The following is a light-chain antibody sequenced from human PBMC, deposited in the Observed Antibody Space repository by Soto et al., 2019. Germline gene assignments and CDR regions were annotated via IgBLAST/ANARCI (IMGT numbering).Light chain of an antibody. J-gene: IGKJ1*01. V-gene: IGKV1-39*01. Sequence: EIQITQSPAPLSAYVGTRVTITCRASQSISTYLNWYQKKPGKAPNLLIYDASRLQSGVPARFSGSGSGTDFILTINSLQPEDVATYYCLQVNACPRTFGPGTKVDIK. CDR1: QSISTY. CDR2: DAS. CDR3: LQVNACPRT.